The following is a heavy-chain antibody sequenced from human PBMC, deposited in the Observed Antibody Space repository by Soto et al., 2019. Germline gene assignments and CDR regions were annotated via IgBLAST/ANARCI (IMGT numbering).Heavy chain of an antibody. CDR1: GFTFSNYG. Sequence: PGGSLRLSCAASGFTFSNYGMHWVRQAPGKGLEWVAIIWHDGNNKYYADSVRGRFIISRDNSKNRLYLQMNSLRAEDTAVYYCASDLVGASDSYGLHVWGQGTPVTVS. CDR3: ASDLVGASDSYGLHV. V-gene: IGHV3-33*01. D-gene: IGHD1-26*01. CDR2: IWHDGNNK. J-gene: IGHJ6*02.